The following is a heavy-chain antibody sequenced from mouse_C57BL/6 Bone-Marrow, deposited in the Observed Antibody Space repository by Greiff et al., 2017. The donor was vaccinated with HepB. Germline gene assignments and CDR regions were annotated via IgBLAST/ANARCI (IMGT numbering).Heavy chain of an antibody. J-gene: IGHJ3*01. V-gene: IGHV2-2*01. CDR1: GFSLTSYG. D-gene: IGHD2-1*01. CDR3: ARNSDGNYSAWFAY. CDR2: IWSGGST. Sequence: VQLQQSGPGLVQPSQSLSITCTVSGFSLTSYGVHWVRQSPGKGLEWLGVIWSGGSTDYNAAFISRLSISKDNSKSQVFFKMNSLQADDTAIYYCARNSDGNYSAWFAYWGQGTLVTVSA.